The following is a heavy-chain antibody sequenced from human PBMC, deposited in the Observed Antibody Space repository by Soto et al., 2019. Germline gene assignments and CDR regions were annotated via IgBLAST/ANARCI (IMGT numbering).Heavy chain of an antibody. CDR2: ISDDASNK. CDR3: ARPRQPYYYYFGMDV. Sequence: QVQLVESGGGVVQPGRSLRLSCAVSGFIFSNYGMHWVRQAPGKGLEWVAVISDDASNKYYADSVKGRFAISRDSPKNTLYLQMNSLRGEDTAVYYCARPRQPYYYYFGMDVWGQGTTVTVSS. V-gene: IGHV3-30*03. CDR1: GFIFSNYG. J-gene: IGHJ6*02. D-gene: IGHD2-2*01.